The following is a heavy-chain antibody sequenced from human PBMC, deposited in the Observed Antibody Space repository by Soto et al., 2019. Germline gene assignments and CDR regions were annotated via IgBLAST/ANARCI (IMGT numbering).Heavy chain of an antibody. CDR3: TSGFISVGKGASVQY. J-gene: IGHJ4*01. V-gene: IGHV3-15*01. D-gene: IGHD1-26*01. CDR2: IYIETQGGTT. Sequence: EVQLVESGGGLVEPGGSLRLSCAASGFTFTNAWVNWVRQAPGKGLEWVGRIYIETQGGTTDYDAPVKGRFTVSRYDSKCTLYLQMNSLKTAETAMYYSTSGFISVGKGASVQYWG. CDR1: GFTFTNAW.